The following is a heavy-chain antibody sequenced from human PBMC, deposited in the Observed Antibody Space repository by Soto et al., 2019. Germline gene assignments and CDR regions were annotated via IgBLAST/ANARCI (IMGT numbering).Heavy chain of an antibody. J-gene: IGHJ4*02. CDR1: GFTFSSYA. Sequence: QPGGSLRLSCAASGFTFSSYAMHWVRQAPGKGLEWVAVISYDGSNKYYADSVKGRFTIPRDNSKNTLYLQMNSLRAEDTAVYYCARVEMATISSPVDYWGQGTLVTVSS. CDR2: ISYDGSNK. CDR3: ARVEMATISSPVDY. D-gene: IGHD5-12*01. V-gene: IGHV3-30-3*01.